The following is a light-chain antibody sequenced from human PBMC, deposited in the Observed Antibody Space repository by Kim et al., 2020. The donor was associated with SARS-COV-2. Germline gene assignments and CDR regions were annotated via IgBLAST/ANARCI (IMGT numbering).Light chain of an antibody. CDR3: QQRGSWPVT. J-gene: IGKJ1*01. V-gene: IGKV3-11*01. CDR1: QSIGNF. Sequence: WSPGERATLTCRASQSIGNFLAWYQQKPGQTPRLVLYNVFTRATGVPARFSGSGSGTEFSLTINRLEPEDFAIYYCQQRGSWPVTFGEGTKVDLK. CDR2: NVF.